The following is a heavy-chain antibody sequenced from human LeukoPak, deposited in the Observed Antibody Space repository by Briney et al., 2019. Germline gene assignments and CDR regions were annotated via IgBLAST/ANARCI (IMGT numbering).Heavy chain of an antibody. V-gene: IGHV4-34*10. CDR1: GGSLSDYY. CDR2: ISHRGRT. J-gene: IGHJ5*01. CDR3: ARLATPSTMAARGRSWFES. Sequence: SETLSLTCAVYGGSLSDYYWSWIRQSPGKGLEWIGEISHRGRTYYNLSLKSRITISVDTSKNQFSLKVSSVTAADTAVYYCARLATPSTMAARGRSWFESWGQGTLVTVSS. D-gene: IGHD6-6*01.